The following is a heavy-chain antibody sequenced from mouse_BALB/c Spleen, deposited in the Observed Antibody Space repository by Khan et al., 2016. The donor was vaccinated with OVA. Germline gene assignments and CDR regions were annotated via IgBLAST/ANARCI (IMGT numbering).Heavy chain of an antibody. J-gene: IGHJ4*01. D-gene: IGHD2-1*01. CDR3: ARGCNYKAMDY. CDR1: GYAFSSYW. Sequence: QVQLQQSGAELVRPGSSVKISCKASGYAFSSYWMNWVKQRPGQGLEWIGQIYPGDGDTNYNGKFKGKATLTADNSSSTAYMQLSSLTSEDSAVYVCARGCNYKAMDYWGQGTSVTVSS. V-gene: IGHV1-80*01. CDR2: IYPGDGDT.